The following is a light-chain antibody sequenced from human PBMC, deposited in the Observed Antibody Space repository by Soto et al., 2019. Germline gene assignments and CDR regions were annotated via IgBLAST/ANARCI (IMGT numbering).Light chain of an antibody. CDR3: QKYNSAPS. CDR1: QGISNY. J-gene: IGKJ4*01. V-gene: IGKV1-27*01. CDR2: AAS. Sequence: DIQMTQSPSTPSASVGDRVTITCRASQGISNYLAWYQQKPGKVPKLLIFAASTLQLGVPSRFSGSGSGTDFTLTISSLQPEDVATYYCQKYNSAPSFGGGTKVDIK.